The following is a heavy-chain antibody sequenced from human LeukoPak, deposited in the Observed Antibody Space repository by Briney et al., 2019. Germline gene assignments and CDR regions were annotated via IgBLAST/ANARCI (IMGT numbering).Heavy chain of an antibody. J-gene: IGHJ4*02. V-gene: IGHV3-48*01. CDR2: ISSGSNTI. Sequence: GGSLRLSCAASGFTFNTYSMNWVRQAPGKGLEWISYISSGSNTIYYADSVKGRFTISRDNAKNSLYLQMNSLRAEDTAVYYCARRVGATYYFDYWGRGTLVTVSS. CDR1: GFTFNTYS. CDR3: ARRVGATYYFDY. D-gene: IGHD1-26*01.